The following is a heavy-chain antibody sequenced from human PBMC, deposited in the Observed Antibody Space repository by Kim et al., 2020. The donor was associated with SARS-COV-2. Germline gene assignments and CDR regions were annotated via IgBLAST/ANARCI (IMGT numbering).Heavy chain of an antibody. D-gene: IGHD3-22*01. CDR2: IYYSGST. V-gene: IGHV4-39*07. CDR3: ARDYAGITMMGSD. Sequence: SETLSLICTVSGGSISSSSYYWGWIRQPPGKGLEWTGSIYYSGSTYYNPSLKSRVTISVDTSKNQFSPKPSTVTAANTAEYYCARDYAGITMMGSDWGQGALVTVSS. J-gene: IGHJ4*02. CDR1: GGSISSSSYY.